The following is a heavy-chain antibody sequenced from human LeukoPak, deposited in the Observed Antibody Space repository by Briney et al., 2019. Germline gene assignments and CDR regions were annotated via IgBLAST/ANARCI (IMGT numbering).Heavy chain of an antibody. D-gene: IGHD1-26*01. J-gene: IGHJ6*03. Sequence: SETLSLTCTVSGGSISTYYWRWIRQPPGKGLEWIGYIYYSGSTNYNPSLKSRVSISVDTSKNQFSLRLSSVNAADTAVYYCARGSVGASTDYYYYYMDVWGKGTTVTVSS. CDR2: IYYSGST. CDR3: ARGSVGASTDYYYYYMDV. CDR1: GGSISTYY. V-gene: IGHV4-59*01.